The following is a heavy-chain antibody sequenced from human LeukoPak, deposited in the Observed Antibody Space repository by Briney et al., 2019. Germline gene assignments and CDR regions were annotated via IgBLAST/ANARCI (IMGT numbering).Heavy chain of an antibody. J-gene: IGHJ6*02. CDR1: VFTFSSYS. CDR3: ARDSRPTGYYGMDV. Sequence: GWALRLSFTSCVFTFSSYSWNWVRQAPWKGLDGVSSVSTCSNYIYYAYSVNGGFTISRDNAKNSLYLQMNSLRAEDTAVYYCARDSRPTGYYGMDVWGQGTTVTVSS. CDR2: VSTCSNYI. V-gene: IGHV3-21*01.